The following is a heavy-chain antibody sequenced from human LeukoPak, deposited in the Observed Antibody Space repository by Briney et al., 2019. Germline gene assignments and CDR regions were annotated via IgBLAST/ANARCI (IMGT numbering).Heavy chain of an antibody. J-gene: IGHJ6*02. D-gene: IGHD1-26*01. Sequence: SGKVSCKAYGGTFSSYAISWVRQAPGQGLEWMGRIIPILGIANYAQKFQGRVTITADKSTSTAYMELSSLRSEDTAVYSCARESGATYYYYGMDVWGQGTTVTVSS. CDR2: IIPILGIA. CDR1: GGTFSSYA. CDR3: ARESGATYYYYGMDV. V-gene: IGHV1-69*04.